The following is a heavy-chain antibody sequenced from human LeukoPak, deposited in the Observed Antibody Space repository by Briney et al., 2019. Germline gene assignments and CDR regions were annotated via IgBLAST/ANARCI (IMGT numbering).Heavy chain of an antibody. CDR1: GFTFSSYW. CDR2: INSDGSST. V-gene: IGHV3-74*01. CDR3: AREQWGLLGDY. Sequence: GGSLRLSCAASGFTFSSYWMHWVRQAPGKGLVWVSRINSDGSSTNYADSVKGRFTISRDNAKNSLYLQMNSLRAEDTAVYYCAREQWGLLGDYWGQGTLVTVSS. D-gene: IGHD1-26*01. J-gene: IGHJ4*02.